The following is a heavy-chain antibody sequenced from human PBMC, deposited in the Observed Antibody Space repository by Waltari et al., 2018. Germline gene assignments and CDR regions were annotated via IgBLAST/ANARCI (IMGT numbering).Heavy chain of an antibody. CDR1: GFTFSSYW. D-gene: IGHD3-22*01. CDR2: MNSDGSST. CDR3: ARGIDYDSSGLGDAFDI. J-gene: IGHJ3*02. V-gene: IGHV3-74*01. Sequence: EVQLVESGGGLVQPGGSLRLSCAASGFTFSSYWMHWVRQAPGKGLVWVSRMNSDGSSTSYADSVKGRFTISRDNAKNTLYLQMNSLRAEDTAVYYCARGIDYDSSGLGDAFDIWGQGTMVTVSS.